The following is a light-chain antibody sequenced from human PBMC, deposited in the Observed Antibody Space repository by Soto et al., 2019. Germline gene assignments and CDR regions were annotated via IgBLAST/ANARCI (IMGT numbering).Light chain of an antibody. CDR3: QQASSFPIT. J-gene: IGKJ5*01. V-gene: IGKV1-8*01. CDR2: AAS. CDR1: QDISGY. Sequence: AIRMTQSPSSLSASTGDRVTITCRASQDISGYLAWYQQKPGKAPNLLIYAASTLQSGVASRFSGSGSGTDCTLTISCLQSEDVATYFCQQASSFPITFGQGTRLEIK.